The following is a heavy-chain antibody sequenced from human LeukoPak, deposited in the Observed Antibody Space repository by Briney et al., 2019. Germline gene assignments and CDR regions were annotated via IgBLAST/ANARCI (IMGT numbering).Heavy chain of an antibody. J-gene: IGHJ4*02. CDR3: AKDRANSGYEGYFDY. CDR1: GFTFSSYG. V-gene: IGHV3-30*18. Sequence: GRSLRLSCAASGFTFSSYGMHWVRQAPGKGLEWVAVISYDGSNKYYADSVKGRFTISRDNSKNTLYLQMNSLRSEDTAVYYCAKDRANSGYEGYFDYWGQGTLVTVSS. D-gene: IGHD5-12*01. CDR2: ISYDGSNK.